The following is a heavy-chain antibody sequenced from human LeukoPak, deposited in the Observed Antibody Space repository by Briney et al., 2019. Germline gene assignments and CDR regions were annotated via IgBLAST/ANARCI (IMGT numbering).Heavy chain of an antibody. CDR3: ARGGKYYYDSSGYYVFDY. CDR1: GVSISSYY. Sequence: SETLSLTCTVSGVSISSYYWSWIRQPPGKGLEWIGYIYYSGSTNYNPSLKSRVTISVDTSKNQFSLKLSSVTAADTAVYYCARGGKYYYDSSGYYVFDYWGQGTLVTVSS. J-gene: IGHJ4*02. V-gene: IGHV4-59*08. CDR2: IYYSGST. D-gene: IGHD3-22*01.